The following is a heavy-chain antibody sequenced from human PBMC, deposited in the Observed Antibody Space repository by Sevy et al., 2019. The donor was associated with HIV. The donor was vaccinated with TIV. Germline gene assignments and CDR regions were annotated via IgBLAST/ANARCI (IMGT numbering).Heavy chain of an antibody. CDR1: GFTFSSYA. V-gene: IGHV3-23*01. D-gene: IGHD2-15*01. Sequence: GESLKISCAASGFTFSSYAMSWVRQAPGKGLEWVSAISGSGGSTYYADSVKGRFTISRDNSKNTLYLQMNSLRAEDTAVYYCAKVVVVAARREVYYFDYWGQGTLVTVSS. CDR2: ISGSGGST. CDR3: AKVVVVAARREVYYFDY. J-gene: IGHJ4*02.